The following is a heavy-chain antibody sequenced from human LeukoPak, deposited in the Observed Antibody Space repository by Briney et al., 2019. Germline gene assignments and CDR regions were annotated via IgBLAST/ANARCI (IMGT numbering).Heavy chain of an antibody. J-gene: IGHJ4*02. CDR2: IYTSGST. D-gene: IGHD3-3*01. CDR3: AREERFLEWHN. V-gene: IGHV4-61*02. Sequence: SQTLSLTCTVSGGSISSGSYYWSWIRQPAGKGLEWIGRIYTSGSTNYNPSLKSRVTISVDTSKNQFSLKLSSVTAADTAVYYCAREERFLEWHNWGQGTLVTVSS. CDR1: GGSISSGSYY.